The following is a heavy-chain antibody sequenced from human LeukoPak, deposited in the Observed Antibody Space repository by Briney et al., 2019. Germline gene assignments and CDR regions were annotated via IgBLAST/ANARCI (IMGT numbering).Heavy chain of an antibody. J-gene: IGHJ6*03. CDR3: ARGGPGYMDV. CDR2: INHSGST. V-gene: IGHV4-34*01. CDR1: GGSFSGYY. Sequence: SETLSLTCAVYGGSFSGYYWSWIRQPPGKGLEWIGEINHSGSTNYNPSLKSRVTISVDTSKNQFSLKLSSVTVADTAAYYCARGGPGYMDVWGKGTTVTVSS.